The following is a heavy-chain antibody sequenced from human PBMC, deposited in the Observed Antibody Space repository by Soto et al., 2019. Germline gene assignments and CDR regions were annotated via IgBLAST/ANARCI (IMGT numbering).Heavy chain of an antibody. V-gene: IGHV2-5*02. D-gene: IGHD2-2*01. CDR1: GFSLSTSGVG. Sequence: SGPTLVKPTQTLTLTCTFSGFSLSTSGVGVGWIRQPPGKALEWLALIYWDDDKRYSPSLKSRLTITKDTSKNQVVLTMTNMDPVDTATYYCAHSDHIVVVPAAIWFDPWGQGTLVTVSS. CDR3: AHSDHIVVVPAAIWFDP. J-gene: IGHJ5*02. CDR2: IYWDDDK.